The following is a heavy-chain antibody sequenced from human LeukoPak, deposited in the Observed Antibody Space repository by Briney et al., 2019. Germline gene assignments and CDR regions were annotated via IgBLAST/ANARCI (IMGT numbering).Heavy chain of an antibody. CDR2: IIPIFGTA. D-gene: IGHD6-19*01. V-gene: IGHV1-69*05. Sequence: SSVKISCKASGGTFRSYAISWVRQAPGQGLEWIGRIIPIFGTANYAQKFQGRVTISTDESTSTAYMELSSLRSEVTAVYSCARSARNRKQWLDEYYFDYWGQGTLVTVSS. CDR1: GGTFRSYA. J-gene: IGHJ4*02. CDR3: ARSARNRKQWLDEYYFDY.